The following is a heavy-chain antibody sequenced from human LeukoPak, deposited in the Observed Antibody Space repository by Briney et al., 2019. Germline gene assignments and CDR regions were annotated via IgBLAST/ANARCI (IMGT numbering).Heavy chain of an antibody. V-gene: IGHV3-7*05. CDR3: ARGYYYDSSGSRFDY. Sequence: GGSLRLSCAASGFTFSSYWMSGIRQAPGKGLEWVANIKQDGSEKYYVDSVKGRFTISRDNAKNSLYLQMNSLRAEDTAVYYGARGYYYDSSGSRFDYWGQGTLVTVSS. CDR1: GFTFSSYW. D-gene: IGHD3-22*01. J-gene: IGHJ4*02. CDR2: IKQDGSEK.